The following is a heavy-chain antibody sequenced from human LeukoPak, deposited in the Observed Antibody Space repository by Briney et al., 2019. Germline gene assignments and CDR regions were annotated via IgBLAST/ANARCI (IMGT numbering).Heavy chain of an antibody. CDR2: ISWDGGST. CDR3: AKVVSPNMVRGGLNGMDV. J-gene: IGHJ6*02. D-gene: IGHD3-10*01. V-gene: IGHV3-43*01. CDR1: GFTFDDYA. Sequence: PGGSLRLSCAASGFTFDDYAMHWVRQAPGKGLEWVSLISWDGGSTYYTDSVKGRFTISRDNSKNSLYLQMNSLRTEDTALYYCAKVVSPNMVRGGLNGMDVWGQGTTVTVSS.